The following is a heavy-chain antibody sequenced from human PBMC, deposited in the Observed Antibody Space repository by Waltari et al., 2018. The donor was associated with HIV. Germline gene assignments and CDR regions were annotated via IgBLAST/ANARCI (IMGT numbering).Heavy chain of an antibody. V-gene: IGHV1-8*01. J-gene: IGHJ4*02. D-gene: IGHD3-10*01. CDR3: ARRYSSGNNSAGY. CDR1: GYNFTSYH. Sequence: QVQLVQYGAEEKKPGASVKVSCEASGYNFTSYHSNCVRQATGQGLGWVGWMNPNSGNTGYAQNFRGRVTRTRNTSRSTAYMELSSLRSEDTAVYYCARRYSSGNNSAGYWGQGTLVTVSS. CDR2: MNPNSGNT.